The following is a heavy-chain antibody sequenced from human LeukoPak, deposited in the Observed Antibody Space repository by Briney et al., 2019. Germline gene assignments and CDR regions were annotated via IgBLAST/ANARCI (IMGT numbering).Heavy chain of an antibody. V-gene: IGHV3-30*04. D-gene: IGHD6-19*01. CDR2: ISYDGSNK. CDR3: ARDGGGSSGWIIYYYYYGMDV. J-gene: IGHJ6*02. Sequence: PGRSLRLSCAASGFTFSSYAMHWVRQAPGKGLEWVAVISYDGSNKYYADSVKGRFTISRDNSKNTLYLQMNSLRAEDTAVYYCARDGGGSSGWIIYYYYYGMDVWGQGTTVTVSS. CDR1: GFTFSSYA.